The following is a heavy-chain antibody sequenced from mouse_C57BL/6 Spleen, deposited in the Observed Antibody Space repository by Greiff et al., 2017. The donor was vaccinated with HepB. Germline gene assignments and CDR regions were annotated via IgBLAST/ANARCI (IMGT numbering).Heavy chain of an antibody. D-gene: IGHD1-1*01. Sequence: QVQLQQSGPELVKPGASVKISCKASGYAFSSSWMNWVKQRPGKGLEWIGRIYPGDGDTNYNGKFKGKATLTADKSSSTAYMQLSSLTSEDSAVYFCARYHYGSSDYFDVWGTGTTVTVSS. V-gene: IGHV1-82*01. CDR2: IYPGDGDT. J-gene: IGHJ1*03. CDR1: GYAFSSSW. CDR3: ARYHYGSSDYFDV.